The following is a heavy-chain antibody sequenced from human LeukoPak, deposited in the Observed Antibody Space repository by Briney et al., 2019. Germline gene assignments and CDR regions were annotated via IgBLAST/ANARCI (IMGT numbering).Heavy chain of an antibody. V-gene: IGHV1-69*04. J-gene: IGHJ4*02. CDR2: IIHTLGIA. D-gene: IGHD4-17*01. CDR1: RCTFSSYA. CDR3: ARDVDYGDSGGLDY. Sequence: GASVKVSCKASRCTFSSYAISWVRQAPGQGLEWMGRIIHTLGIANYAQKFQGRVTITADKSTSTAYMELSSLRSEDTAVYYCARDVDYGDSGGLDYWGQGTLVSVSS.